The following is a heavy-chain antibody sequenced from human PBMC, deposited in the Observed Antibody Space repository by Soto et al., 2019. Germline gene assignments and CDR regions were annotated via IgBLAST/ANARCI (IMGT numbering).Heavy chain of an antibody. CDR3: AKESLNTYYYGSGSYYNGGLDY. V-gene: IGHV3-30*18. D-gene: IGHD3-10*01. J-gene: IGHJ4*02. Sequence: GGSLRLSCAASGFTFSSYGMHWVRQAPGKGMEWVAVLSYDGSNKYYADSVKGRFTISRDNSKNTLYLQMNSLRAEDTAVYYCAKESLNTYYYGSGSYYNGGLDYWGQGTLVTVSS. CDR1: GFTFSSYG. CDR2: LSYDGSNK.